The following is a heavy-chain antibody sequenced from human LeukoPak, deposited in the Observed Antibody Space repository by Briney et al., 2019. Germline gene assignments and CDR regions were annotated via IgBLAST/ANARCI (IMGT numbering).Heavy chain of an antibody. CDR3: ARGPYGDYVDAFDI. D-gene: IGHD4-17*01. CDR1: GFTFSTYT. Sequence: GGSLRLSCVASGFTFSTYTMNWVRQAPGKGLEWISYISSGSKIIYYADSVKGRFTISRDNAKNSLYLQMNSLRDEDTAVYYCARGPYGDYVDAFDIWGQGTMVTVPS. V-gene: IGHV3-48*02. CDR2: ISSGSKII. J-gene: IGHJ3*02.